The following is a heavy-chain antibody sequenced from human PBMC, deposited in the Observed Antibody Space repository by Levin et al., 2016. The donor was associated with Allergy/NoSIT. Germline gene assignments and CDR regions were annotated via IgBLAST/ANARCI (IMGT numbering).Heavy chain of an antibody. CDR1: GFTFSSYS. D-gene: IGHD6-6*01. CDR3: ARDLPIAARLGEEDDYYGMDV. V-gene: IGHV3-21*01. J-gene: IGHJ6*02. CDR2: ISSSSSYI. Sequence: GGSLRLSCAASGFTFSSYSMNWVRQAPGKGLEWVSSISSSSSYIYYADSVKGRFTISRDNAKNSLYLQMNSLRAEDTAVYYCARDLPIAARLGEEDDYYGMDVWGQGTTVTVSS.